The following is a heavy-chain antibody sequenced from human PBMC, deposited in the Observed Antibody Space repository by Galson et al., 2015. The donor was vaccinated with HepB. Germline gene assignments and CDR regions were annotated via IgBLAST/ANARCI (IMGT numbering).Heavy chain of an antibody. CDR1: GYAFTGHY. D-gene: IGHD3-22*01. V-gene: IGHV1-2*06. CDR3: ARAYYYDSNGYTAPAHFDY. CDR2: VNTYSGGT. J-gene: IGHJ4*02. Sequence: SVKVSCKASGYAFTGHYIHWVRQAPGQGLEWMGRVNTYSGGTNCAERFQGRVTMTRDTSISTTYMELSRLTSGDTAIYYCARAYYYDSNGYTAPAHFDYWGQGTLVTVSS.